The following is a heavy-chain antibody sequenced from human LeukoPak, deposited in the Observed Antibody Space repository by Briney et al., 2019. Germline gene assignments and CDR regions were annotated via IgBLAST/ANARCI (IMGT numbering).Heavy chain of an antibody. CDR1: GFTFNRFA. V-gene: IGHV3-23*01. CDR2: ITGSGDRT. J-gene: IGHJ4*02. CDR3: AKEHMAAAVYYFDC. D-gene: IGHD6-13*01. Sequence: GGSLRLSCAASGFTFNRFAMSWVRQAPGKGLEWVSSITGSGDRTFYADSVKGRFTISRDNSKNTLYLQMNSLRAEDTAVYCCAKEHMAAAVYYFDCWGQGTLVSVSS.